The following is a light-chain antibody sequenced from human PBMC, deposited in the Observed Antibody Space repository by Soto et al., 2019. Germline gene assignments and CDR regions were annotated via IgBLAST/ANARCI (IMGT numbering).Light chain of an antibody. CDR1: QGISSY. J-gene: IGKJ5*01. CDR3: QQLNSYPIT. Sequence: DILFTQSPSTLSASVGDRVTITCRASQGISSYLAWYQQKPGKAPKIMIYAASTLQSGVPSRFSGSGSGTDFTLTISSLKTEDFATYYCQQLNSYPITFGQGTRLEIK. CDR2: AAS. V-gene: IGKV1-9*01.